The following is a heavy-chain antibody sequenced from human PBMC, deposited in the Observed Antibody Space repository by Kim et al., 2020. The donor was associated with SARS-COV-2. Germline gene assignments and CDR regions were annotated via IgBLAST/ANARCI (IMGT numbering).Heavy chain of an antibody. V-gene: IGHV1-69*13. CDR1: GGTFSSYA. J-gene: IGHJ6*02. CDR2: IIPIFGTA. CDR3: ARDSWSQATPYYYYYGMDV. Sequence: SVKVSCKASGGTFSSYAISWVRQAPGQGLEWMGGIIPIFGTANYAQKFQGRVTITADESTSTAYMELSSLRSEDTAVYYCARDSWSQATPYYYYYGMDVWGQGTTVTVSS. D-gene: IGHD2-15*01.